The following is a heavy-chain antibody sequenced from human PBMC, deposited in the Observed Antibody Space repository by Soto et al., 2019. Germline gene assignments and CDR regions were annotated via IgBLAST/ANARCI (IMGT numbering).Heavy chain of an antibody. Sequence: EVQLLESGGGLVQPGGSLRLSGAASGFSVSRYAMMWVRQPPGKGQEWVAGMTGSGGDIRYADPVKGRFTISKDNSKNTLYLQMNSLRAEDTAIYYCAKDAVYGDGLWLAGNWGQGTLVTVSS. J-gene: IGHJ4*02. CDR1: GFSVSRYA. CDR3: AKDAVYGDGLWLAGN. CDR2: MTGSGGDI. V-gene: IGHV3-23*01. D-gene: IGHD2-21*02.